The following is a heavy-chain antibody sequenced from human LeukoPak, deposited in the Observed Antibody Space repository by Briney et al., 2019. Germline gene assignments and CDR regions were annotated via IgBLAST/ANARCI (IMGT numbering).Heavy chain of an antibody. D-gene: IGHD6-19*01. CDR1: GYTFTSSG. V-gene: IGHV1-18*01. CDR2: ISTYTGYS. Sequence: ASVKVSCKASGYTFTSSGISWVRQAPGQGLEWMGWISTYTGYSEYAQNLQGRVTMTADTSTSTAYMELSSLRSDDTAMYYCAKNSSGGYSDYWGQGTLVTVSS. CDR3: AKNSSGGYSDY. J-gene: IGHJ4*02.